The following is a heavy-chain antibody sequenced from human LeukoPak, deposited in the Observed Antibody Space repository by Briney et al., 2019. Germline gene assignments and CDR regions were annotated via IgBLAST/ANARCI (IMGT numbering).Heavy chain of an antibody. CDR2: IYYSGST. J-gene: IGHJ4*02. D-gene: IGHD3-9*01. CDR1: GGSISSNDYY. CDR3: ARHLGYFDWLLPFDY. V-gene: IGHV4-61*05. Sequence: SQTLSLTCTVSGGSISSNDYYWSWIRQPPGKGLEWIGYIYYSGSTNYNPSLKSRVTISVDTSKNQFSLKLSSVTAADTAVYYCARHLGYFDWLLPFDYWGQGTLVTVSS.